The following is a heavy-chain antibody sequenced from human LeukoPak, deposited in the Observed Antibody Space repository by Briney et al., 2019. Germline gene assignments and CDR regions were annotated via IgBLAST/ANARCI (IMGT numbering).Heavy chain of an antibody. D-gene: IGHD1-26*01. J-gene: IGHJ4*02. CDR2: ISSSSSYI. V-gene: IGHV3-21*01. CDR3: ARDGVGATPFDY. CDR1: GFTFSSYS. Sequence: GGSLRLSCAASGFTFSSYSMNWVRQAPGKELEWVSSISSSSSYIYYADSVKGRFTISRDNAKNSLYLQMNSLRAEDTAVYYCARDGVGATPFDYWGQGTLVTVSS.